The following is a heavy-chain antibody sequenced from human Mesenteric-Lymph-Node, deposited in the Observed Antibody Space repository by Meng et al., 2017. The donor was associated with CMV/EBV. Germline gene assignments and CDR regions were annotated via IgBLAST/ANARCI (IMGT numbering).Heavy chain of an antibody. D-gene: IGHD2-2*03. CDR2: ISGSGHRT. Sequence: GESLMTSWAASGFTFSSYAMTWVRQAPGKGLEWVSTISGSGHRTYYADSVKGRFTISRDNSGNTLYLQMNSLRADDTAVYYCAKDLDIVVVPGAVFDYWGQGTLVTVSS. CDR3: AKDLDIVVVPGAVFDY. J-gene: IGHJ4*02. V-gene: IGHV3-23*01. CDR1: GFTFSSYA.